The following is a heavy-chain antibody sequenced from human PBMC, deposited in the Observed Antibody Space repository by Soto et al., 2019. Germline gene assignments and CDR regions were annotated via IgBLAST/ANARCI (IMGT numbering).Heavy chain of an antibody. CDR2: ISTYNGNT. CDR1: GYTFTTYG. V-gene: IGHV1-18*01. CDR3: AREYCANGVCYLPDY. Sequence: QVQLVQSGAEVKKPGASVKVSCKASGYTFTTYGISWVRQGPGQGLEWMGWISTYNGNTYYTQKLQGRVTMTTDTSTNTAYMELTSLKSDDTAVYYCAREYCANGVCYLPDYWGQGTLVTVSS. J-gene: IGHJ4*02. D-gene: IGHD2-8*01.